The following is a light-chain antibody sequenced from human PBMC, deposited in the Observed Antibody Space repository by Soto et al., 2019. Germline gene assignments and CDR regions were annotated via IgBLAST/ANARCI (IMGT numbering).Light chain of an antibody. V-gene: IGKV3-20*01. J-gene: IGKJ1*01. CDR1: QSVGSSY. Sequence: EIVLTQSPGTLSSSPGERATLSCRASQSVGSSYLAWYQQKPGQTPRLLIYGTSSRATGIPDRFSGSGSGTDFTLTISRLEPEDVAVYYCQHYGSSSWTFGQGTKVEIK. CDR3: QHYGSSSWT. CDR2: GTS.